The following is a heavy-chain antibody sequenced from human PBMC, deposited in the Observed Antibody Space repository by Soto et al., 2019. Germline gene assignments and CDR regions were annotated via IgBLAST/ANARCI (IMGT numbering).Heavy chain of an antibody. D-gene: IGHD2-2*01. V-gene: IGHV4-59*01. Sequence: PSETLSLTCTVSGGSISSYYWSWIRQPPGKGLEWIGYIYYSGSTNYNPSLKSRVTISVDTSKNQFSLKLSSVTAADTAVYYCARDSVSHEDACSSWDKGTMVTV. CDR1: GGSISSYY. CDR3: ARDSVSHEDACSS. CDR2: IYYSGST. J-gene: IGHJ3*01.